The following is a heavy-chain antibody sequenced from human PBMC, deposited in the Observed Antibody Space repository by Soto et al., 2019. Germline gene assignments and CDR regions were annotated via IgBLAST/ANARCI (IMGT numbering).Heavy chain of an antibody. V-gene: IGHV3-23*01. D-gene: IGHD3-10*01. J-gene: IGHJ5*02. CDR3: AKDQGYYYGSGILGWLDP. Sequence: GGSLRLSCAASGFTFSSYAMSWVRQAPGKGLEWVSGISRSGGSTYYADSVKGRFTISRDNSKNTLYLQMNSLRAEDTAVYYCAKDQGYYYGSGILGWLDPWGQGTLVTVSS. CDR2: ISRSGGST. CDR1: GFTFSSYA.